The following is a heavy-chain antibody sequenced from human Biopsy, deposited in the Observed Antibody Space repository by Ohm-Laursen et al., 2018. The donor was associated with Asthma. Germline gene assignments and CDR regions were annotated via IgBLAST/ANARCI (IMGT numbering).Heavy chain of an antibody. J-gene: IGHJ4*02. CDR1: GFSFSSYS. CDR3: ARDPSLLGFDY. D-gene: IGHD3-10*01. CDR2: ISSSTNTI. V-gene: IGHV3-48*01. Sequence: SLRLSCAASGFSFSSYSMNWVRQVPGKGLEWIAYISSSTNTIYYADPVKGRFTISRDNVGDFLYLQMKTLRAEDTAVYYCARDPSLLGFDYWGQGTLVTVSS.